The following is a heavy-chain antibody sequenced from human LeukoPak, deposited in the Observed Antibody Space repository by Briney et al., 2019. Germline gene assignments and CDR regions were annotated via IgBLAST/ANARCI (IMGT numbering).Heavy chain of an antibody. V-gene: IGHV3-30*02. CDR2: IRYDGSNK. Sequence: GGSLRLSCAASGFTFSIYGMHWVRQAPGKGLEWVAFIRYDGSNKYYADSVKGRFTISRDNSKNTLYLQMNSLRAEDTAVYYCAKSYDILTGWADYWGQGTLVTVSS. CDR1: GFTFSIYG. J-gene: IGHJ4*02. CDR3: AKSYDILTGWADY. D-gene: IGHD3-9*01.